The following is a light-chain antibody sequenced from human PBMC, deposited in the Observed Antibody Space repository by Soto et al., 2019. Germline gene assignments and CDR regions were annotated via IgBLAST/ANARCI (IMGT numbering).Light chain of an antibody. Sequence: QSVLTQPASVSGSPGQSITISCTGTSTDIGDYNYVSWYQQHPVKAPKLVIYEVTNRPSGVSNRFSGSKSGNTASLTISGLQAEDEADYYCSSYASSNSPVIFGGGNKLTVL. V-gene: IGLV2-14*01. CDR1: STDIGDYNY. CDR3: SSYASSNSPVI. CDR2: EVT. J-gene: IGLJ2*01.